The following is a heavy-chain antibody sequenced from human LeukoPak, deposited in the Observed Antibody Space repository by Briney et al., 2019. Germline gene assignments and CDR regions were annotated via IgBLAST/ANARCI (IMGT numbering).Heavy chain of an antibody. D-gene: IGHD2-2*02. J-gene: IGHJ6*03. V-gene: IGHV3-48*01. CDR3: VRLTLDTVYSYYYYMDV. Sequence: GGSLRLSCAASGFTFSSYNINWVRQAPGKGLEWVSYISSSSATIYYADSVKGRFTISRDNAKNSLYLQMNSLRAEDTAVYYCVRLTLDTVYSYYYYMDVWGKGTTVTVSS. CDR2: ISSSSATI. CDR1: GFTFSSYN.